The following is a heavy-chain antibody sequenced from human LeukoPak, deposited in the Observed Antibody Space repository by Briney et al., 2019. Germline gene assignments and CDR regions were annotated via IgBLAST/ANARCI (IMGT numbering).Heavy chain of an antibody. CDR1: GYTLTELS. CDR2: FDPEDGET. D-gene: IGHD3-3*01. V-gene: IGHV1-24*01. Sequence: ASVKVSCKFSGYTLTELSMHWVRPAPGKGREWMGGFDPEDGETIYAQKFRGRATMTEDTSTDTAYMELSSLRSEDTAVYSCATYYAFWSASSRHYGMDVWGQGTTVTVSS. CDR3: ATYYAFWSASSRHYGMDV. J-gene: IGHJ6*02.